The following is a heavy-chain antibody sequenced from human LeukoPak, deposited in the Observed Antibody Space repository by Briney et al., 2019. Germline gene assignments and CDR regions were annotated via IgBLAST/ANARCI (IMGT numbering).Heavy chain of an antibody. CDR2: ISYDGSNK. CDR1: GFTFSSYA. CDR3: ARGGISSSWAEFDY. V-gene: IGHV3-30*04. D-gene: IGHD6-13*01. Sequence: PGGSLRLSCAASGFTFSSYAMHWVRQAPGKGLEWVAVISYDGSNKYYADSVKGRFTISRDNSKNTLYLQMNSLRAEDTAVYYCARGGISSSWAEFDYWGQGTLVTVSS. J-gene: IGHJ4*02.